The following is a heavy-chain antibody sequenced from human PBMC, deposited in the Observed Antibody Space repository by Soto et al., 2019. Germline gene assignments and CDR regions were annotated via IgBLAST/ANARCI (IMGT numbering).Heavy chain of an antibody. CDR3: ARLGGGYCSSTSCLPMDV. J-gene: IGHJ6*04. D-gene: IGHD2-2*01. CDR2: IYYSGST. Sequence: SETLSLTCTVSGGSISSYYWSWIRQPPGKGLEWIGYIYYSGSTNYNPSLKSRVTISVDTSKNQFSLKLSSVTAADTAVYYCARLGGGYCSSTSCLPMDVWGKGTTVTVSS. CDR1: GGSISSYY. V-gene: IGHV4-59*01.